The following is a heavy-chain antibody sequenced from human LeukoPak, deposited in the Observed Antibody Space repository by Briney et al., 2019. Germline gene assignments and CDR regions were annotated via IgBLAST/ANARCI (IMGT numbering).Heavy chain of an antibody. Sequence: SETLSLTCTVSGGSISSYYWSWIRQPPGKGLEWIGYIYYGGSTNYNPSLKSRVTISVDTSKNQFSLKLSSVTAADTAVYYCATVTNSNYYGMDVWGQGTTVTVSS. CDR3: ATVTNSNYYGMDV. CDR1: GGSISSYY. CDR2: IYYGGST. V-gene: IGHV4-59*01. D-gene: IGHD2-8*01. J-gene: IGHJ6*02.